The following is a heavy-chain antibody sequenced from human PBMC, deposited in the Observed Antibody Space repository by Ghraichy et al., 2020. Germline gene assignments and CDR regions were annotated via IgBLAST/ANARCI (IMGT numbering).Heavy chain of an antibody. J-gene: IGHJ4*02. CDR1: GFALTTSRVG. Sequence: SGPTLVKPTQTLTLTCTFSGFALTTSRVGVGWIRQPPGKAPEWLTSIYWNDDENYSPSLKTRLTITKGTSKNQVVLKMTNMDPVDTGTYYCAHCFRFSSGWYYFDSWGKGTLVTVSS. CDR3: AHCFRFSSGWYYFDS. V-gene: IGHV2-5*01. CDR2: IYWNDDE. D-gene: IGHD6-19*01.